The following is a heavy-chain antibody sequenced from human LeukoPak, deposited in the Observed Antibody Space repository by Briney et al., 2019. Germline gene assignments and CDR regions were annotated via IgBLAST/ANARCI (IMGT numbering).Heavy chain of an antibody. CDR2: IIPILGIA. CDR3: AREGGSYYFDY. J-gene: IGHJ4*02. CDR1: GGTFSSYA. Sequence: SVKVSCKASGGTFSSYAISWVRQAPGQGLEWMGRIIPILGIANYAQKFQGRVTITADKSTSTAYMELSSLRSEDTAVYYCAREGGSYYFDYWGQGTLVTVSS. D-gene: IGHD1-26*01. V-gene: IGHV1-69*04.